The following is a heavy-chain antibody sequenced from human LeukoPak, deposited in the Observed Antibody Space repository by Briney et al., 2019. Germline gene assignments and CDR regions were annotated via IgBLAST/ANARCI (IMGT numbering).Heavy chain of an antibody. J-gene: IGHJ5*02. CDR3: ARAKASSSWYDLLGNWFDP. Sequence: PSETLSLTCAVYGGSFSGYYWSWIRQPPGKGLEWIGEINHSGSTNYNPSLKSRVTISVDTSKNQFSLKLSSVTAADTAVYHCARAKASSSWYDLLGNWFDPWGQGTLVTVSS. CDR2: INHSGST. V-gene: IGHV4-34*01. CDR1: GGSFSGYY. D-gene: IGHD6-13*01.